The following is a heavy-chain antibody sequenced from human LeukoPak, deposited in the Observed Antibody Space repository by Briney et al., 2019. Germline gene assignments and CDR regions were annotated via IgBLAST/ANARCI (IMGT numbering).Heavy chain of an antibody. Sequence: SETLSLTCTVSGGSISSYYWSWIRQPPGKGLELIGYIYYSGSTNYNPSLKSRVTISVDTSKNQFSLKLSSVTAADTAVYYCARDRVGWDYGMDVWGQGTTVTVSS. CDR1: GGSISSYY. V-gene: IGHV4-59*01. D-gene: IGHD3-10*01. CDR3: ARDRVGWDYGMDV. J-gene: IGHJ6*02. CDR2: IYYSGST.